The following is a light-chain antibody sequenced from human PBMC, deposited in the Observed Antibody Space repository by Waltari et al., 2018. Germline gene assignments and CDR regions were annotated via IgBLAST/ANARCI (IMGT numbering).Light chain of an antibody. Sequence: EIVLTQSPATLSLSPGERATLSCRASQSVRSFLAWYQHKPGQAPRLLIYEASKRATCVPDRVSGSGSGTDFSLTISSLEPEDFAVYYWQQCDNWPPLTFGGGTKVE. J-gene: IGKJ4*01. V-gene: IGKV3-11*01. CDR2: EAS. CDR3: QQCDNWPPLT. CDR1: QSVRSF.